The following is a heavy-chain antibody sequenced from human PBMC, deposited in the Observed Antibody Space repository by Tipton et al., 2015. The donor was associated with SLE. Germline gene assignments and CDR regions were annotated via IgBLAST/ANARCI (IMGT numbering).Heavy chain of an antibody. CDR3: ARGLDSFDY. Sequence: TLSLTCTVSGGSISSYYWSWFRQPPGKGLEWIGYIYYSGSTNYNPSLKSRVTISVDTSKNQFSLKLSSVTAADTAVYYCARGLDSFDYWGQGTLVTVSS. CDR1: GGSISSYY. V-gene: IGHV4-59*12. CDR2: IYYSGST. J-gene: IGHJ4*02.